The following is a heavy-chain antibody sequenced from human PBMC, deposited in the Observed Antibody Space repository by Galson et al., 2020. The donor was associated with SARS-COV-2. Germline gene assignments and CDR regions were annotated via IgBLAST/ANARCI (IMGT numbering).Heavy chain of an antibody. J-gene: IGHJ4*02. CDR3: AKGRRDCHSINCYSPPDS. D-gene: IGHD2-2*01. Sequence: QAGGSLRLSCVASGFTFSSYVMNWVRQSQGKGLEWVSIISGHGGSTYYADSVTGRFIISRDNSKNTVYLQMNGLRAEDTAVYYCAKGRRDCHSINCYSPPDSWGQGTLVAVSS. V-gene: IGHV3-23*01. CDR1: GFTFSSYV. CDR2: ISGHGGST.